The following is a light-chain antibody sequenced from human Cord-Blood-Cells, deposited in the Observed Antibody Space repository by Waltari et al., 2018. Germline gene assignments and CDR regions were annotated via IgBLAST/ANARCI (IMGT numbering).Light chain of an antibody. CDR2: EGT. V-gene: IGLV6-57*02. J-gene: IGLJ3*02. CDR1: SGSIASNY. Sequence: NFMLTQPHSVSESPGKTVTISCTGSSGSIASNYVQWYQQRPGSAPTTVIYEGTRRPSGVPGRFSGSIDSSSNSASLTISGLKTEDEADYYCQSYDSSNWVFGGGTKLTVL. CDR3: QSYDSSNWV.